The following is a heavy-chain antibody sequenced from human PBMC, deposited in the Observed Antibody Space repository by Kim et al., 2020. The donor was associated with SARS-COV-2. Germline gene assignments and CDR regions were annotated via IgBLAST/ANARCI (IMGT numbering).Heavy chain of an antibody. V-gene: IGHV4-39*01. D-gene: IGHD5-12*01. Sequence: SETLSLTCTVSGGSISSSSYYWGWIRQPPGKGLEWIGSIYYSGSTYYNPSLKSRVTISVDTSKNQFSLKLSSVTAADTAVYYCARHQDGYNYLDFDYWGQGTLVTVSS. J-gene: IGHJ4*02. CDR1: GGSISSSSYY. CDR3: ARHQDGYNYLDFDY. CDR2: IYYSGST.